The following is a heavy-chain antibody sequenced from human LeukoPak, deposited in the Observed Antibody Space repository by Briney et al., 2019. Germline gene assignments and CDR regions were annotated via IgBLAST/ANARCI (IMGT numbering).Heavy chain of an antibody. D-gene: IGHD2-21*02. V-gene: IGHV4-38-2*02. CDR2: FFHDGSS. Sequence: PSETLSLTCGVSGYNVRSGYYWGWMRQPPGKGLEWIGIFFHDGSSYSNPSLKSRVTISIDTSKNQLSLKLSSVTAADTAVYHCVREPHCGIGDCFSAGNCMDVWGKGARVTVSS. CDR1: GYNVRSGYY. CDR3: VREPHCGIGDCFSAGNCMDV. J-gene: IGHJ6*03.